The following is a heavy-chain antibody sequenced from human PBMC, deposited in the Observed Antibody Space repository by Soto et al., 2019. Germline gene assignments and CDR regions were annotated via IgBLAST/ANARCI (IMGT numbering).Heavy chain of an antibody. J-gene: IGHJ6*02. CDR1: GYTFTSFG. Sequence: ASVKVSCKASGYTFTSFGINWVRQAPGQGLEWMGWISGYKDNTNHAQKFQGRVTMTTDTSTSTGYMELRSLRSDDTAVYYCARDGNWNYGYYYYGMDVWGQGTTVTVSS. V-gene: IGHV1-18*04. D-gene: IGHD1-7*01. CDR3: ARDGNWNYGYYYYGMDV. CDR2: ISGYKDNT.